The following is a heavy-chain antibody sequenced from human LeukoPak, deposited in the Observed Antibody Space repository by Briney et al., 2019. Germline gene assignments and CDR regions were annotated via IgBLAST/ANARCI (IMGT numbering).Heavy chain of an antibody. J-gene: IGHJ4*02. D-gene: IGHD6-13*01. CDR1: GYTFTGYY. CDR3: ATVYSSSWYGPPN. V-gene: IGHV1-2*02. CDR2: INPNSGGT. Sequence: ASVKVSCKASGYTFTGYYMHWVRQAPGQGLEWMGWINPNSGGTNYAQKFQGRVTMTRDTSISTAYMELSRLRSDDTAVYYCATVYSSSWYGPPNWGQGTLVTVSS.